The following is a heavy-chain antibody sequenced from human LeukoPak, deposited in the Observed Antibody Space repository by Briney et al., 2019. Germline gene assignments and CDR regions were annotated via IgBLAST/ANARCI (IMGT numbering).Heavy chain of an antibody. D-gene: IGHD3-10*01. V-gene: IGHV3-15*01. Sequence: GGSLRLSCAASGFAFSDAWMSWVRQAPGKGLEWVGRIKSKTDGGTTDYAAPVKGRFTISRDDSKNTLYLQMNSLKTEDTAVYYCTTLKGHVGAFALWGQGTMVTVSS. CDR3: TTLKGHVGAFAL. CDR2: IKSKTDGGTT. J-gene: IGHJ3*01. CDR1: GFAFSDAW.